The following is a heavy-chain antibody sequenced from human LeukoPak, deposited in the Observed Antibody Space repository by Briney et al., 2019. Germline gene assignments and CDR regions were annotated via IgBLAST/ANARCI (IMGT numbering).Heavy chain of an antibody. CDR2: INPNSGGT. CDR3: ARDADAVSESYFDY. CDR1: GGTFTGYY. V-gene: IGHV1-2*02. Sequence: ASVKVSCKASGGTFTGYYMHWVRQAPGQGLEWMGWINPNSGGTNYAQRFQGRVTMTRDTSISTAYMELSRLRSDDTAVYYCARDADAVSESYFDYWGQGTLVTVSS. D-gene: IGHD1-14*01. J-gene: IGHJ4*02.